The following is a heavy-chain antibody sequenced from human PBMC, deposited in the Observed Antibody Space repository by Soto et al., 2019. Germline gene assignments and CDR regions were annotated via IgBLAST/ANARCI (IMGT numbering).Heavy chain of an antibody. V-gene: IGHV4-61*01. D-gene: IGHD3-3*01. CDR1: GGSFKSGSYS. J-gene: IGHJ4*02. CDR2: VYHTGRT. CDR3: ASDFAYFDS. Sequence: QVQLQESGPGLVKPSETLSLTCTVSGGSFKSGSYSWSWIRQPPGKGLEWIGYVYHTGRTSYNPTLKSRVSMSMDTSKNHLALNLDSVTAADTAVYFCASDFAYFDSWGQGTLVTVSS.